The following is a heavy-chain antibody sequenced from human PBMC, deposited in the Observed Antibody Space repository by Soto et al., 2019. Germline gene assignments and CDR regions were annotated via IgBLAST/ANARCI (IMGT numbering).Heavy chain of an antibody. CDR2: IKQDGSEK. CDR3: AKLPIIRGNALDL. V-gene: IGHV3-7*03. D-gene: IGHD3-10*01. CDR1: GFTFSSYW. Sequence: GGSLRLSCAASGFTFSSYWMSWVRQAPGKGLEWVANIKQDGSEKYYVDSVKGRFTISRDNAKNTVYLKMNFLRAEDTALYYCAKLPIIRGNALDLWGQGTMVTVSS. J-gene: IGHJ3*01.